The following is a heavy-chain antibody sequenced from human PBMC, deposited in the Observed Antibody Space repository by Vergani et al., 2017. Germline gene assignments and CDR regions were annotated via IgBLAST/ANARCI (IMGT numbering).Heavy chain of an antibody. CDR2: ISTYNGNT. D-gene: IGHD3-3*01. V-gene: IGHV1-18*04. Sequence: QVQLVQSGPEVKKPGASVKVSCKASGYTFTSYGITWVRQAPGQGLEWTGWISTYNGNTNYAQKFQGRVTMTTDTSTSTAYMGLRSLRSDDTAVYYCARGVRDFWSGRFDYWGQGTLVTVSS. J-gene: IGHJ4*02. CDR3: ARGVRDFWSGRFDY. CDR1: GYTFTSYG.